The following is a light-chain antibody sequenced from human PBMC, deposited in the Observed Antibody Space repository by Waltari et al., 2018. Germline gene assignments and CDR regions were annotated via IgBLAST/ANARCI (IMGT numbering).Light chain of an antibody. V-gene: IGKV3-20*01. CDR2: GAS. CDR1: QSVNNNY. CDR3: QQYATSPEA. J-gene: IGKJ4*01. Sequence: EIVLTQSPGTLSLSPGERATLSCRASQSVNNNYLAWYQQKPGQAPRLLIYGASTRATGIPDRFRGSGSGTDFTLTISRPEPEDFAAYYCQQYATSPEAFGGGTKVDIK.